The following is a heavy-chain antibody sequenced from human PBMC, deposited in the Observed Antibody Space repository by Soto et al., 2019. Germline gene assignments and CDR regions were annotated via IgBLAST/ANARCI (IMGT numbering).Heavy chain of an antibody. CDR2: IDPSDSYT. D-gene: IGHD4-17*01. V-gene: IGHV5-10-1*01. J-gene: IGHJ5*02. Sequence: GESLKISCKGSGYSFTSYWISWVRQVPGKGLEWMGRIDPSDSYTNYSPSFQGHVTISADKSISTAYLQWSSLKASDTAMYYCARHFSDYGDDNWFAPWGQGTLVTVSS. CDR1: GYSFTSYW. CDR3: ARHFSDYGDDNWFAP.